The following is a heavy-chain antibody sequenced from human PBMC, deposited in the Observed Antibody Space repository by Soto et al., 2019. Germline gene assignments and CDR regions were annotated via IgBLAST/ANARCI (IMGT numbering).Heavy chain of an antibody. CDR3: ARASGGYCSSTSCYTGRFNP. V-gene: IGHV1-46*03. D-gene: IGHD2-2*02. CDR2: INPSGGST. Sequence: ASVKVSCKASGYTFTSYYMHWVRQAPGQGLEWMGIINPSGGSTSYAQKFQGRVTMTRDTSTSTVYMELSSLRSEDTAVYYCARASGGYCSSTSCYTGRFNPWGQGTLVTVSS. CDR1: GYTFTSYY. J-gene: IGHJ5*02.